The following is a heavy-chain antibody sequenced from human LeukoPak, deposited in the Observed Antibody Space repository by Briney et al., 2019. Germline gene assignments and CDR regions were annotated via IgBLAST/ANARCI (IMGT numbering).Heavy chain of an antibody. V-gene: IGHV3-23*01. J-gene: IGHJ4*02. Sequence: GGSLRLSCAASGFAFNKYAMTWVRQAPGKGLEWVSNINDKGGERHYADSVKGRFTISRDNSKNTVFLQMDGLRADDTAVYYCAKTQWKVGATDYFDYWGQGILVTVSS. D-gene: IGHD1-26*01. CDR3: AKTQWKVGATDYFDY. CDR1: GFAFNKYA. CDR2: INDKGGER.